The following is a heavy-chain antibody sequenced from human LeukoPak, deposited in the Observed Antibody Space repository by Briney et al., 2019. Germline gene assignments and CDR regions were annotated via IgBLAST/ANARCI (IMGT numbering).Heavy chain of an antibody. CDR2: IWYDGSKM. CDR3: ARDGYHDSSVCDY. CDR1: GYTFSSHG. V-gene: IGHV3-33*01. J-gene: IGHJ4*02. Sequence: GRSLRLSCAVSGYTFSSHGMEWLRQAPGKGLEWVAVIWYDGSKMYYADSVKGRFTISRDNSKNILYLEMNSLRAEDTAVYYCARDGYHDSSVCDYWGQGTLVTVSS. D-gene: IGHD3-22*01.